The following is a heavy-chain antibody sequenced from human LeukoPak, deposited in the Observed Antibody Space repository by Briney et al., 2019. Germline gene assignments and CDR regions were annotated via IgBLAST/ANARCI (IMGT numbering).Heavy chain of an antibody. Sequence: PSETLSLTCAVYGGSFSGYYWSWIRQPPGKGLEWIGEINHSGSTNYNPSLKSRVTIPVDTSKNHFSLKLSSVTAADTAVSYSAREGGRIAAAGTRYGAFDYWGQGTLVTVSS. CDR2: INHSGST. CDR3: AREGGRIAAAGTRYGAFDY. D-gene: IGHD6-13*01. V-gene: IGHV4-34*01. CDR1: GGSFSGYY. J-gene: IGHJ4*02.